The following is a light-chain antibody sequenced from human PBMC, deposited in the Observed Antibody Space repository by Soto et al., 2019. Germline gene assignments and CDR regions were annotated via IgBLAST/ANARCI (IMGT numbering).Light chain of an antibody. CDR3: QQYENLPT. CDR2: DAS. Sequence: EIQITHAPSSLAASAGDRVTLTCQASQNINNYLNWYQQKPGRAPKLLIYDASNLEAGVPSRFGGSGSGTDFTFTISRLQPEDIATYYCQQYENLPTCGQGTRRAIK. V-gene: IGKV1-33*01. CDR1: QNINNY. J-gene: IGKJ5*01.